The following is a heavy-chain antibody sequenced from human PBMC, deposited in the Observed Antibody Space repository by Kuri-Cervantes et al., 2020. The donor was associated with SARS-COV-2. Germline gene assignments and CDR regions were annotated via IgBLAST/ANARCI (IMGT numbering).Heavy chain of an antibody. CDR2: IYHSGST. D-gene: IGHD6-13*01. J-gene: IGHJ4*02. Sequence: SETLSLTCAVSGYSISSGYYWGWIRQPPGKGLEWIGSIYHSGSTYYNPSLKSRVTISVDTSKNQFSLKLSSVTAADTAVYYCARDRYSSSCFDYWGQGTLVTVSS. CDR1: GYSISSGYY. V-gene: IGHV4-38-2*02. CDR3: ARDRYSSSCFDY.